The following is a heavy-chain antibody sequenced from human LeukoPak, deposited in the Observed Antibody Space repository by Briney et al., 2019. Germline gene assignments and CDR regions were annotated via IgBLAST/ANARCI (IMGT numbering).Heavy chain of an antibody. CDR1: GFTFDDYA. Sequence: GRSLRLSCAASGFTFDDYAMHWVRQAPGKGLEWVSGISWNSGSIGYADSVKGRFTISRDNAKNSLYLQMNSLSAEDTGVYYCARDFTGESGYAGYWGQGTLLTVSS. CDR3: ARDFTGESGYAGY. D-gene: IGHD5-12*01. CDR2: ISWNSGSI. V-gene: IGHV3-9*01. J-gene: IGHJ4*02.